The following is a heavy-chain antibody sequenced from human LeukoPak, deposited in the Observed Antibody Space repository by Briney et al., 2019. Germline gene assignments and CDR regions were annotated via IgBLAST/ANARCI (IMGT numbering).Heavy chain of an antibody. D-gene: IGHD5-24*01. V-gene: IGHV1-69*04. CDR3: ARDLEMATTLYLYFDL. CDR2: IIPILGIA. J-gene: IGHJ2*01. Sequence: ASVKVSCKASGYTFINYDINWLRQASGQGLEWMGRIIPILGIANNAQKFQGRVTITADKSTSTAYMELSSLRSEDTAVYYCARDLEMATTLYLYFDLWGRGTLVTVSS. CDR1: GYTFINYD.